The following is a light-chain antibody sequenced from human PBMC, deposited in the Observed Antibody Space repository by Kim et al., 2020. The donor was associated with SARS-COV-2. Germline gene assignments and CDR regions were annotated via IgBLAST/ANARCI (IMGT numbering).Light chain of an antibody. J-gene: IGKJ2*03. CDR1: QSITRW. CDR3: QQYQSHSYS. V-gene: IGKV1-5*01. Sequence: SAVVGERVPITCRASQSITRWFARYQQKPGKTPKVLIYDASSLKSGVPSRFSGSGFGTEFTLTISRVQPDDFATYDCQQYQSHSYSFGQGTKLEIK. CDR2: DAS.